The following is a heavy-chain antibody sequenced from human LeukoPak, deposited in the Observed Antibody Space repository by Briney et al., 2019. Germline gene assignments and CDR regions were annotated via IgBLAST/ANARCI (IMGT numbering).Heavy chain of an antibody. CDR2: IKRDGYEE. CDR3: ARGDYQLEV. D-gene: IGHD4-11*01. V-gene: IGHV3-7*04. CDR1: GLNLSNYW. J-gene: IGHJ6*04. Sequence: GGSLRLSCAGSGLNLSNYWLTWVHQGPGKVLEWVASIKRDGYEEYYVDSVKGRFTISRVNTRNSLYLQMNSLRAEDTAVYYCARGDYQLEVCGEGTPVIVSS.